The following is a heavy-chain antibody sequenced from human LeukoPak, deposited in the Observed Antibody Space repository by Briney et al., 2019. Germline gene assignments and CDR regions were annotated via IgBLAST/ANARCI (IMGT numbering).Heavy chain of an antibody. J-gene: IGHJ3*02. CDR2: INPSGGST. V-gene: IGHV1-46*01. Sequence: ASVKVSCKASGYTFTSYYMHWVRQAPAQGLEWTGIINPSGGSTSYAQKFQGRVTITTDESTSTAYMELSSLRSEDTAVYYCARDEEDDYVDYNDAFDIWGQGTMVTVSS. D-gene: IGHD4-17*01. CDR1: GYTFTSYY. CDR3: ARDEEDDYVDYNDAFDI.